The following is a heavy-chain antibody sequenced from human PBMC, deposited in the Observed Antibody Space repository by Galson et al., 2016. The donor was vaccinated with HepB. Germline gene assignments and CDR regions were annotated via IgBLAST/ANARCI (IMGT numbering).Heavy chain of an antibody. CDR2: THYSGAT. Sequence: EPLSLTCTVSGDFISDYFWSWVRQPPGKGLEYIGFTHYSGATNYSPSLRGRVTMSVATSENHLSLKLTSVTAADTAVYYCARLGTCGRDCYSFDYWGQGILVTVS. CDR3: ARLGTCGRDCYSFDY. D-gene: IGHD2-21*02. CDR1: GDFISDYF. J-gene: IGHJ4*02. V-gene: IGHV4-59*01.